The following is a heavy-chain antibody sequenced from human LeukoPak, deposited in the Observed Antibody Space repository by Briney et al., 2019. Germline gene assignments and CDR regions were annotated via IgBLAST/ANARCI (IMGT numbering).Heavy chain of an antibody. Sequence: GGSLRLSCAASGFTFSSYAMSWVRQAPGKGLEWVSAISGSGGSTYYADSVKGRFTISRDNSKSTLYLQTNSLRAEDTAVYYCAKGVSPTTYYYDSSGYYYFDYWGQGTLVTVSS. CDR1: GFTFSSYA. CDR3: AKGVSPTTYYYDSSGYYYFDY. CDR2: ISGSGGST. D-gene: IGHD3-22*01. V-gene: IGHV3-23*01. J-gene: IGHJ4*02.